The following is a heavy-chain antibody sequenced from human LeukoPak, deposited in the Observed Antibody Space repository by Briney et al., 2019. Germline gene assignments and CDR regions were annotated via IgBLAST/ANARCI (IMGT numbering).Heavy chain of an antibody. CDR2: INPNSGGT. CDR3: AREVTMTDPYYYYMDV. V-gene: IGHV1-2*02. D-gene: IGHD3-22*01. CDR1: GYTFTGYY. Sequence: ASVKVSCKASGYTFTGYYMHWVRQAPGQGLEWMGWINPNSGGTNYAQKFQGRVTMTRDTSISTAYMELSRLRSDGTAVYYCAREVTMTDPYYYYMDVWGKGTTVTVSS. J-gene: IGHJ6*03.